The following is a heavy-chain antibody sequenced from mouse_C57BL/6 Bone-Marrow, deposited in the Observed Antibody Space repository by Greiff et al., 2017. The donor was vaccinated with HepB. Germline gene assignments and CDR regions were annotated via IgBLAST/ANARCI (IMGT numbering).Heavy chain of an antibody. CDR1: GFTFSNYW. V-gene: IGHV6-3*01. CDR3: TGPDY. Sequence: DVKLVESGGGLVQPGGSMKLSCVASGFTFSNYWMNWVRQSPEKGLEWVAQIRLKSDNYATNYAESVKGRFTISRDDSKSSVYLQMNNLRAEDTGIYYCTGPDYWGQGTTLTVSS. J-gene: IGHJ2*01. CDR2: IRLKSDNYAT.